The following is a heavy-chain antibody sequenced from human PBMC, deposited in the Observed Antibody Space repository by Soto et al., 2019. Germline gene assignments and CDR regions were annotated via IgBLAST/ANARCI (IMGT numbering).Heavy chain of an antibody. CDR2: IYYSGST. CDR3: ARHWAVEMANDY. CDR1: GGSISSSSYY. V-gene: IGHV4-39*01. D-gene: IGHD5-12*01. Sequence: QVQLQESGPGLVKPSETLSLTCTVSGGSISSSSYYWGWIRQPPGKGLEWIGSIYYSGSTYYNPSLKSRVTISVDTSKNQFSLKLSSVTAADTAAYYCARHWAVEMANDYWGQGTLVTVSS. J-gene: IGHJ4*02.